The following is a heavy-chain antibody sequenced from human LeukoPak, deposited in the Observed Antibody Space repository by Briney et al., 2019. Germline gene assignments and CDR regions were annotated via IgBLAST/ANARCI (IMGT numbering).Heavy chain of an antibody. Sequence: GGSLRLSCAASGLTFSRCWMSWVRQAPGKGLEWVADINQDGSGKYYVDSVKGRFTVSRDNAKNSLYLQMNSLRAEDTAVYYCARDPDHGALDYWGQGTPATVSS. J-gene: IGHJ4*02. D-gene: IGHD4-17*01. CDR2: INQDGSGK. CDR3: ARDPDHGALDY. V-gene: IGHV3-7*01. CDR1: GLTFSRCW.